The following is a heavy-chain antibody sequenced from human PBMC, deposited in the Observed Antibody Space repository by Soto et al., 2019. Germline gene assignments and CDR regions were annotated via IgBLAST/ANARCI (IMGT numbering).Heavy chain of an antibody. CDR2: INHSGST. J-gene: IGHJ4*02. Sequence: SETLSLTCAVYGGSFSGYYWSWIRQPPGKGLEWIGEINHSGSTNYNPSLKSRVTISVDTSKNQFSLKLSSVTAADTAVYYCARGKYYDFWSGYYGSGPFDYWGQGTLVTVSS. D-gene: IGHD3-3*01. V-gene: IGHV4-34*01. CDR3: ARGKYYDFWSGYYGSGPFDY. CDR1: GGSFSGYY.